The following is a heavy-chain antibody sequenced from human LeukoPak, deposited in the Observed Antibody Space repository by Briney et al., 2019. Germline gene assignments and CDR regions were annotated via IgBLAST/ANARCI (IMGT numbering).Heavy chain of an antibody. J-gene: IGHJ4*02. CDR2: ISSNGVST. CDR1: GFTFSTYS. V-gene: IGHV3-64D*06. Sequence: GGSLRLSCSASGFTFSTYSMHWVRQAPGKGLEHVSAISSNGVSTYYADSAKGRFTISRDNSKTTLYLQMTGLRAEDTAVYYCVKESIAGEPAGDSGYWGQGTLVTVSS. D-gene: IGHD1-20*01. CDR3: VKESIAGEPAGDSGY.